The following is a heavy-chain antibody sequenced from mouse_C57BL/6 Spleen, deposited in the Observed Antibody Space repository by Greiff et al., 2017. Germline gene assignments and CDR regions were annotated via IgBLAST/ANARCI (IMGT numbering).Heavy chain of an antibody. J-gene: IGHJ2*01. CDR1: GFTFSSYG. CDR3: ARHWGTGAYFDY. V-gene: IGHV5-6*01. CDR2: ISSGGSYT. D-gene: IGHD4-1*01. Sequence: EVQRVESGGDLVKPGGSLKLSCAASGFTFSSYGMSWVRQTPDKRLEWVATISSGGSYTYYPDSVKGRFTISRDNAKNTLYLQMSSLKSEDTAMYYCARHWGTGAYFDYWGQGTTLTVSS.